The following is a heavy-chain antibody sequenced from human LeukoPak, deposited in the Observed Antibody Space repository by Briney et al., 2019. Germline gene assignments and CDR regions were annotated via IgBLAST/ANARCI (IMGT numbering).Heavy chain of an antibody. CDR2: IYHIGRT. CDR1: GGSIVDYY. V-gene: IGHV4-59*08. Sequence: SETLSLTCTVSGGSIVDYYWSWIRQPPGKGLEWIGYIYHIGRTDYNPPLKSRVATSMDTSKSQFSLNLNSVTAADTAVYYCARHGTGSGGPLAWGQGTLVTVSS. D-gene: IGHD1-26*01. CDR3: ARHGTGSGGPLA. J-gene: IGHJ5*02.